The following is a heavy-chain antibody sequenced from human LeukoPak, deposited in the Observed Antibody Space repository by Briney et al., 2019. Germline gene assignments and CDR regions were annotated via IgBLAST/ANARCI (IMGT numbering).Heavy chain of an antibody. V-gene: IGHV4-61*02. CDR3: ARVQWYPSGNYYLNFDS. J-gene: IGHJ4*02. D-gene: IGHD3-10*01. Sequence: PSETLSLTCTVSGDSISSGDYYWSWIRQPAGKGLEWIGRISSSGSTNYNPSLKSRVTISVDTSKNQFSLKLSSVTAADTAMYYCARVQWYPSGNYYLNFDSWGQGTLVTVSS. CDR2: ISSSGST. CDR1: GDSISSGDYY.